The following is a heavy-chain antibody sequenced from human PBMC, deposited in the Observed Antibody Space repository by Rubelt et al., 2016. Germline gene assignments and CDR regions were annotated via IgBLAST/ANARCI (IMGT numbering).Heavy chain of an antibody. J-gene: IGHJ6*02. V-gene: IGHV4-34*01. D-gene: IGHD1-26*01. Sequence: QVQLQQWGAGLLKPSETLSLTCAVYGGSFSGYYWSWIRQPPGKGLEWIGEINHSGSTNYNPSPTGVGTISCAPSRNQFSLKLGPVTAADTAVYYGASKYRRARYYYGMDVWGQGTTVTVSS. CDR1: GGSFSGYY. CDR2: INHSGST. CDR3: ASKYRRARYYYGMDV.